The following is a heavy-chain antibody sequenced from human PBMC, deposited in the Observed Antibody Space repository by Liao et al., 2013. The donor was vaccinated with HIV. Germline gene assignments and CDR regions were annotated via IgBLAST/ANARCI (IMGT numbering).Heavy chain of an antibody. CDR2: INHSGST. CDR3: ARASGYSYGRRNDY. Sequence: QVQLQESGPGLVKPSQTLSLTCTVSGGSISSGSYYWSWIRQPPGKGLEWIGEINHSGSTNYNPSLKSRVTISVDTSKNQFSLKLSSVTAADTAVYYCARASGYSYGRRNDYWGQGTLVTVSS. D-gene: IGHD5-18*01. J-gene: IGHJ4*02. V-gene: IGHV4-39*07. CDR1: GGSISSGSYY.